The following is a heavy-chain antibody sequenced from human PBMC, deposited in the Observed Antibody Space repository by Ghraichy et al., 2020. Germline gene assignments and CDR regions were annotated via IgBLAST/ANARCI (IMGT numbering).Heavy chain of an antibody. Sequence: GGSLRLSCAASGFTVSSNYMSWVRQAPGKGLEWVAVISYDGSNKYYADSVKGRFTISRDNSKNTLYLQMNSLRAEDTAVYYCARGALSQNPHFQHWGQGTLVTVSS. CDR3: ARGALSQNPHFQH. V-gene: IGHV3-30*03. CDR2: ISYDGSNK. J-gene: IGHJ1*01. D-gene: IGHD3-9*01. CDR1: GFTVSSNY.